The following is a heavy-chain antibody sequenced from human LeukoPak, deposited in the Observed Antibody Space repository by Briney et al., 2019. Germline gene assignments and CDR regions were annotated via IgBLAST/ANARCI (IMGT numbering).Heavy chain of an antibody. CDR2: INPNSGGT. J-gene: IGHJ4*02. D-gene: IGHD3-22*01. CDR1: GYTFTGYY. V-gene: IGHV1-2*02. CDR3: AAEPSSGYFDY. Sequence: ASVKVSCKASGYTFTGYYMHWVRQAPGQGLEWMGWINPNSGGTNYAQKFQGRVTMTEDTSTDTAYMELSSLRSEDTAVYYCAAEPSSGYFDYWGQGTLVTVSS.